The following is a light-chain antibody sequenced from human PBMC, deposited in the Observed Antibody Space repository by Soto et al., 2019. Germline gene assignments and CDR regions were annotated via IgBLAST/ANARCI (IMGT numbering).Light chain of an antibody. Sequence: DIQMTQSPSTLSGSVGDRVTIPCRPSQTISSWLAWYQQKPGKAPKLLIYDASSLESGVPSRFSGSGSGTEFTLTISSLQPDDFATYYCQQYNSYSWTFGQGTKVDI. J-gene: IGKJ1*01. CDR2: DAS. CDR3: QQYNSYSWT. V-gene: IGKV1-5*01. CDR1: QTISSW.